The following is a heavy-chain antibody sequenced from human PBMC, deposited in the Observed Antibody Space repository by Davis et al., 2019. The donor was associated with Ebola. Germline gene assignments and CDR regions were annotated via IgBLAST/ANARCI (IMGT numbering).Heavy chain of an antibody. Sequence: PSETLSLTCTVSGGSISSSSYYWGWIRQPPGKGLEWIGSIYYSGSTYYNPSLKSRVTISVDTSKNQLSLKLSSVTAADTAVYYCARADGRSGYRARFDPWGQGTLVTVSS. J-gene: IGHJ5*02. D-gene: IGHD3-22*01. V-gene: IGHV4-39*07. CDR2: IYYSGST. CDR1: GGSISSSSYY. CDR3: ARADGRSGYRARFDP.